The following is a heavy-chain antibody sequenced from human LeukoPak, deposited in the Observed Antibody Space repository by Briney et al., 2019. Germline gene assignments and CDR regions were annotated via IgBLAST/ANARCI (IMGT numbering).Heavy chain of an antibody. Sequence: GGSLRLSCAASGFTFSSYWMIWVRQAPGKGLEWVGNINLDGSDKYYGDSVKGRFTISRDNAKNSLYLQMNSLRAEDTAAYYCARDTRYFDYWGQGNMVTVSS. CDR3: ARDTRYFDY. CDR1: GFTFSSYW. J-gene: IGHJ4*02. CDR2: INLDGSDK. V-gene: IGHV3-7*01.